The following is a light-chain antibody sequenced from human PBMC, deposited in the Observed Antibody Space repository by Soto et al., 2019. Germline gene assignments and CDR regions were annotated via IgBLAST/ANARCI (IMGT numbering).Light chain of an antibody. Sequence: SVLNQPASVSGAAGQSITISCTGTSSDVGSYNLVSWYQQHPGKAPKLMIYEVSKRPSGVSNRFSGSKSGNTASLTISGLQAEDEADYYCCSYAGSSTLFGTGTKVTVL. CDR3: CSYAGSSTL. CDR1: SSDVGSYNL. V-gene: IGLV2-23*02. J-gene: IGLJ1*01. CDR2: EVS.